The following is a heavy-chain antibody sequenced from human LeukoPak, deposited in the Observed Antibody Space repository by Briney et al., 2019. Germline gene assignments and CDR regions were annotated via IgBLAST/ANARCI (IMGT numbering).Heavy chain of an antibody. CDR2: IYPRDGST. CDR3: ARDQEGFDY. Sequence: ASVAVSCKASGYTFTSNYIHWVRQAPGQGLEWMGMIYPRDGSTSYAQKFQGRVTVTRDTSTSTVHMELSGLRSEDTAVYYCARDQEGFDYWGQGTLVTVSS. J-gene: IGHJ4*02. CDR1: GYTFTSNY. V-gene: IGHV1-46*01.